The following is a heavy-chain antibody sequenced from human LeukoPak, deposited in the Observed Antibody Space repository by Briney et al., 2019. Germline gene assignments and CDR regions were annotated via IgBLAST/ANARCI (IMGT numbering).Heavy chain of an antibody. CDR1: GFTFSSYA. D-gene: IGHD5-18*01. J-gene: IGHJ4*02. V-gene: IGHV3-66*01. Sequence: PGGSLRLSCAASGFTFSSYAMSWVRQAPGKGLEWVSVIYSGGSTYYADSVKGRFTISRDNSKNTLYLQMNSLRAEDTAVYYCARARGTAMVLFDYWGQGTLVTVSS. CDR3: ARARGTAMVLFDY. CDR2: IYSGGST.